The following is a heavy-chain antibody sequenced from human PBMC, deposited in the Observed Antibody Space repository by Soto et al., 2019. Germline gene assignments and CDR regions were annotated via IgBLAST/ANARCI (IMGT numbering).Heavy chain of an antibody. Sequence: SETLSLTCAVYGGSFSGYYWSWIRQPPGKGLEWIGEINHSGSTNYNPSLKSRVTISVDTSKNQFSLKLSSVTAADTAVYYCAKTSRDGYNYNWFDPWGQGTLVTVSS. CDR3: AKTSRDGYNYNWFDP. CDR1: GGSFSGYY. V-gene: IGHV4-34*01. D-gene: IGHD5-12*01. J-gene: IGHJ5*02. CDR2: INHSGST.